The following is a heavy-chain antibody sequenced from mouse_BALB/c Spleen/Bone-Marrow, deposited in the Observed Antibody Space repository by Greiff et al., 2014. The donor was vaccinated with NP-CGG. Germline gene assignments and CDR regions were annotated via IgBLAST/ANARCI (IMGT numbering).Heavy chain of an antibody. J-gene: IGHJ3*01. Sequence: EVQLQQSGAELVKPGASVKLSCTASGFNIKDTYMHWVKQRPEQGLEWIGGIDPANGNTKYDPKFQGKATITADTSSNTAYLQLSSLTSEDTAVYYCASYYYGSSGFAYWGQGTLVTVSA. V-gene: IGHV14-3*02. D-gene: IGHD1-1*01. CDR3: ASYYYGSSGFAY. CDR1: GFNIKDTY. CDR2: IDPANGNT.